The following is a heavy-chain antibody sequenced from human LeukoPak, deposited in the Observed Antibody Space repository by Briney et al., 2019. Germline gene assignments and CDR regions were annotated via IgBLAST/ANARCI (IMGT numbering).Heavy chain of an antibody. CDR2: IHYSGST. D-gene: IGHD5-18*01. CDR3: ARGGYSYGARGDFDY. CDR1: GGSISGYY. Sequence: SETLSLTCTVSGGSISGYYWSWIRQPPGKGLEWLGYIHYSGSTNYNPSLKSRVTISADTSRNQFSLKLSSVAAADTAVYYCARGGYSYGARGDFDYWGQGTLVTVSS. V-gene: IGHV4-59*01. J-gene: IGHJ4*02.